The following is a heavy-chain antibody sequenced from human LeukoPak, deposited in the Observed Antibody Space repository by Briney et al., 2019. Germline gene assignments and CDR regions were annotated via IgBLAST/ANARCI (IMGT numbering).Heavy chain of an antibody. Sequence: SETLSLTCTVSGGSISSSSYYWGWIRQPPGKGLEWIGSIYYSGSTYYNPSLKGRVTISVDTSKNQFSLKLSSVTAADTAVYYCARHVARWFGHATKYYYYYMDVWGKGTTVTISS. CDR2: IYYSGST. V-gene: IGHV4-39*01. J-gene: IGHJ6*03. CDR3: ARHVARWFGHATKYYYYYMDV. D-gene: IGHD3-10*01. CDR1: GGSISSSSYY.